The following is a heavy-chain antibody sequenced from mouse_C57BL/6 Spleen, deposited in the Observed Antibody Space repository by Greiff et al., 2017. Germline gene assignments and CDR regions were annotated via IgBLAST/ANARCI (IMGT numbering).Heavy chain of an antibody. D-gene: IGHD3-3*01. Sequence: QVQLQQSGAELVRPGASVTLSCKASGYTFTDYEMHWVKQTPVHGLEWIGAIDPETGGTAYNQKFKGKAILTADKSSSTAYMELRSLTSEDSAVYYCTKRDDKGYFDYWGQGTTLTVSS. CDR1: GYTFTDYE. CDR3: TKRDDKGYFDY. CDR2: IDPETGGT. J-gene: IGHJ2*01. V-gene: IGHV1-15*01.